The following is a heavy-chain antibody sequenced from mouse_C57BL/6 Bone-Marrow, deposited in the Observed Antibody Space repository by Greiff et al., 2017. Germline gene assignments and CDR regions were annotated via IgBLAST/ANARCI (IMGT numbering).Heavy chain of an antibody. D-gene: IGHD2-2*01. CDR2: INPGSGGT. CDR1: GYAFTNYL. J-gene: IGHJ2*01. Sequence: VKLMESGAELVRPGTSVKVSCKASGYAFTNYLIEWVKQRPGQGLEWIGVINPGSGGTNYNEKFKGKATLTADKSSSTAYMQLSSLTSEDSAVYFCARWGPIYYGYAYYFDYWGQGTTLTVSS. V-gene: IGHV1-54*01. CDR3: ARWGPIYYGYAYYFDY.